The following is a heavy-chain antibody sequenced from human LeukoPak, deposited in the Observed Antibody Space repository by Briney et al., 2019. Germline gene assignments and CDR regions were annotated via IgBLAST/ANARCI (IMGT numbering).Heavy chain of an antibody. D-gene: IGHD2-2*01. J-gene: IGHJ4*02. CDR3: ARVGGYCSSTSCYDFDY. CDR1: GYTFTGYY. V-gene: IGHV1-2*02. CDR2: INPNSGGT. Sequence: ASVKVSCKASGYTFTGYYMHWVRQAPGQGLEWMGWINPNSGGTNYAQKFQGRVTMTRDTSISTAYMELSRLRSDDTAVYYCARVGGYCSSTSCYDFDYRGQGTLVTVSS.